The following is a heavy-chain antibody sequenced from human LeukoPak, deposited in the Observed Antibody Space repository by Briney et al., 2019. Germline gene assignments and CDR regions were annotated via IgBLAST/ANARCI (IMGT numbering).Heavy chain of an antibody. D-gene: IGHD1-26*01. CDR2: ISGSGDST. CDR1: GFTFSNYA. CDR3: AKSRESYWVPEFDY. V-gene: IGHV3-23*01. J-gene: IGHJ4*02. Sequence: PGGSLRLSCAASGFTFSNYAMNWVRQAPGKGLEWVSDISGSGDSTSYADSVRGRFTISRDNSKNTLYLQMNSLRADDTAVYFCAKSRESYWVPEFDYWGQGTLVTVSS.